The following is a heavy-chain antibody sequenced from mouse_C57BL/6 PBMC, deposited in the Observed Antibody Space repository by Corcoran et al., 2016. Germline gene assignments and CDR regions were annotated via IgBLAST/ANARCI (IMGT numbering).Heavy chain of an antibody. Sequence: EVHLQQSGAELVRPGASVKLSCTASGFNIKDYYMHWVKQRPEQGLEWIGRIDPEDGDTEYAPKFQGKATMTADTSSNTAYLQLSSLTSEDTAVYYCTTRNDGYYEGDFDYWGQGTTLTVSS. D-gene: IGHD2-3*01. J-gene: IGHJ2*01. V-gene: IGHV14-1*01. CDR1: GFNIKDYY. CDR2: IDPEDGDT. CDR3: TTRNDGYYEGDFDY.